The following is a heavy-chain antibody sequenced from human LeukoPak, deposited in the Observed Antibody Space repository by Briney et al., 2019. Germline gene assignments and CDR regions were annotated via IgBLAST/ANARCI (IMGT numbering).Heavy chain of an antibody. D-gene: IGHD3-22*01. CDR2: IYHSGGT. Sequence: PSETLSLTCTVSGYSISSGYYWGWIRPPPGRGLEWIGIIYHSGGTYYKPSLKSRATTSLDSSKNQFSLMLTSVTAAETAVYYCARVDYYYDTPSRVFDHWGQGTMVSVS. CDR3: ARVDYYYDTPSRVFDH. J-gene: IGHJ3*01. V-gene: IGHV4-38-2*02. CDR1: GYSISSGYY.